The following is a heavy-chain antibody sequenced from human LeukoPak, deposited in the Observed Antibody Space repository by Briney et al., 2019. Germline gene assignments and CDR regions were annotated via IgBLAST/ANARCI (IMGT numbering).Heavy chain of an antibody. CDR1: GGSISSYY. Sequence: SETLSLTCTVSGGSISSYYWSWIRQPPGKGLEWIGYIYYSGSTNYNPSLKSRVTISVDTSKNQFSLKLSSVTAADTAVYYCASTSGYCSSTSCSYYFDYWGQGTLVTVSS. D-gene: IGHD2-2*01. CDR3: ASTSGYCSSTSCSYYFDY. V-gene: IGHV4-59*08. CDR2: IYYSGST. J-gene: IGHJ4*02.